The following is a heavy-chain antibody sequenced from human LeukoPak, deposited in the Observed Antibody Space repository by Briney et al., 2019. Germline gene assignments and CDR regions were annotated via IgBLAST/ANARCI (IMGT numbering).Heavy chain of an antibody. J-gene: IGHJ4*02. V-gene: IGHV4-4*02. D-gene: IGHD1-26*01. Sequence: SETLSLTCAVSGGSISSSNWWSWVRQPPGKGLEWIGEIYESGSTDYNPSLKSRVTISVDKSKSQFSLKLSSVTAADTAVYYCARLIVGAKPGFRDYWGQGTLVTVSS. CDR3: ARLIVGAKPGFRDY. CDR1: GGSISSSNW. CDR2: IYESGST.